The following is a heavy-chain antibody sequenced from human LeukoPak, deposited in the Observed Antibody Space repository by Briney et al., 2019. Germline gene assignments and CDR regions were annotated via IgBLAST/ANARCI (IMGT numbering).Heavy chain of an antibody. J-gene: IGHJ4*02. D-gene: IGHD3-9*01. CDR3: ARTPANYDILTGYLNY. CDR1: GFTFSSYA. V-gene: IGHV3-30*04. CDR2: ISYDGSNK. Sequence: PGGSLRLSCAASGFTFSSYAMHWVRQAPGKGLEWVAVISYDGSNKYYADSVKGRFTISGDNSKNTLYLQMNSLRAEDTAVYYCARTPANYDILTGYLNYWGQGTLVTVSS.